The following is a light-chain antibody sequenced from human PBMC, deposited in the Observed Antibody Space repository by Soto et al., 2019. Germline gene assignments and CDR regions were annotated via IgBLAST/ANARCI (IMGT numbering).Light chain of an antibody. J-gene: IGLJ3*02. Sequence: QSALTQPASVSGSPGQSITISCTGTSSDVGGYNYVSWYQQHPGKAPKLMIYEVSNRPSGVSNRFSGSKSGNTASLTISGXQAEDEADYYCSSYTSSSTPWVFGGGTKLTVL. CDR3: SSYTSSSTPWV. CDR1: SSDVGGYNY. V-gene: IGLV2-14*01. CDR2: EVS.